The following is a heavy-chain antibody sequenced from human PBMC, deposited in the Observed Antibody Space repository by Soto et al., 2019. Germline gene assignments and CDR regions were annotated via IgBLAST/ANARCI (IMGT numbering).Heavy chain of an antibody. V-gene: IGHV1-2*04. CDR2: INPNSGGT. Sequence: ASVKGSCNASGYTFTGYYMHWVRQAPGQGLEWMGWINPNSGGTNYAQKFQGWVTMTRDTSISTAYMELSRLRSDDTAVYYCAREDRDRETGLVPAAIDGMDVWGQGTTVTVSS. CDR3: AREDRDRETGLVPAAIDGMDV. J-gene: IGHJ6*02. D-gene: IGHD2-2*01. CDR1: GYTFTGYY.